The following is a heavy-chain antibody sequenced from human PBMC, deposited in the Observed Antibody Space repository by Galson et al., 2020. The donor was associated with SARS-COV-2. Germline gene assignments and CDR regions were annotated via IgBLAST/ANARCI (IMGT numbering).Heavy chain of an antibody. D-gene: IGHD1-26*01. CDR2: INMGGSSK. V-gene: IGHV3-11*01. Sequence: GESLKISCAASEFTFSDYSMSWIRQAPGKGLEWISYINMGGSSKYYADSVKGRFTISRDNAKNSLYLQIHNLRGEDTAVYYCARMLPRYYYYAMAMDVWGQGTTVTVSS. CDR3: ARMLPRYYYYAMAMDV. CDR1: EFTFSDYS. J-gene: IGHJ6*02.